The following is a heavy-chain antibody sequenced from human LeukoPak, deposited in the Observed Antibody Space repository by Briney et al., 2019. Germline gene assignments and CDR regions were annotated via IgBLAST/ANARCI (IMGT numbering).Heavy chain of an antibody. CDR3: ARDSGPLRLEELSLYRHDY. D-gene: IGHD3-16*02. CDR2: ISYDGSNK. Sequence: GGSLRLSCAASGFTFSSYGMHWVRQAPGKGLEWVAVISYDGSNKYYADSVKGRFTISRDNSKNTLYLQMNSLRAEDTAVYYCARDSGPLRLEELSLYRHDYWGQGTLVTVSS. CDR1: GFTFSSYG. J-gene: IGHJ4*02. V-gene: IGHV3-30*03.